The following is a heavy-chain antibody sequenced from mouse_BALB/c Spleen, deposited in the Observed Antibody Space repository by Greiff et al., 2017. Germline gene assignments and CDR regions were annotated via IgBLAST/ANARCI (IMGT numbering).Heavy chain of an antibody. CDR3: ARDWGGNHYDYAMDY. J-gene: IGHJ4*01. CDR2: IWAGGST. V-gene: IGHV2-9*02. CDR1: GFSLTSYG. D-gene: IGHD1-1*02. Sequence: QVQLQQSGPGLVAPSQSLSITCTVSGFSLTSYGVHWVRQPPGKGLEWLGVIWAGGSTNYNSALMSRLSISKDNSKSQVFLKMNSLQTDDTAMYYCARDWGGNHYDYAMDYWGQGTSVTVS.